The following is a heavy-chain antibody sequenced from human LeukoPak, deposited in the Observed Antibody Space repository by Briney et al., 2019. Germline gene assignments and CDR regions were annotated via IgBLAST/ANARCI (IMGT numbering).Heavy chain of an antibody. J-gene: IGHJ6*02. CDR3: ARGYCSSTSCYYYGMDV. D-gene: IGHD2-2*01. V-gene: IGHV3-48*02. CDR1: GFTFSSFS. Sequence: GGSLILSCAASGFTFSSFSMNWVRQAPGKGLEWVSYISSSSSTIYYADSVKGRFTISRDNAKNSLYLQMNSLRDEDTAVYYCARGYCSSTSCYYYGMDVWGQGTTVTVSS. CDR2: ISSSSSTI.